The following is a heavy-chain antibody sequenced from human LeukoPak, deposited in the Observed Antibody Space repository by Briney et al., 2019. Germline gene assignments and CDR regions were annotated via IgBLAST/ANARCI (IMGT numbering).Heavy chain of an antibody. J-gene: IGHJ5*02. CDR1: GYSFTSYW. CDR3: ARLGGGIAAAGGSWFDP. CDR2: IYPDDSDT. V-gene: IGHV5-51*01. Sequence: GESLKISCKGSGYSFTSYWIGWVRQLPGKGLEWMGIIYPDDSDTRYSPSFQGQVTISADKSINTAYLQWSSLKASDTAMYYCARLGGGIAAAGGSWFDPWGQGTLVTVSS. D-gene: IGHD6-13*01.